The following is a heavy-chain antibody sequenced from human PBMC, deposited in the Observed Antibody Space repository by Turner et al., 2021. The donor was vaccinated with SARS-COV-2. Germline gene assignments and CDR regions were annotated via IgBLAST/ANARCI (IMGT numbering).Heavy chain of an antibody. CDR2: IIPILGIA. V-gene: IGHV1-69*04. J-gene: IGHJ4*02. CDR3: ARVAFYYDSSGYYLDY. D-gene: IGHD3-22*01. Sequence: QVQLVQSGAAVKKPGSSVKVSCKASGGTFSSYAISWVRQAPGQGLEWTGRIIPILGIANYAQKFQGRVTITADKSTSTAYMELSSLRSEDTAVYYCARVAFYYDSSGYYLDYWGQGTLVTVSS. CDR1: GGTFSSYA.